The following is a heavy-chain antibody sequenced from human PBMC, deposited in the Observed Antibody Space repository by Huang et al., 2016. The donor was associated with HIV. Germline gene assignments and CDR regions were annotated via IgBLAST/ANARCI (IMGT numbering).Heavy chain of an antibody. CDR2: ISPTLGTA. Sequence: QVQLVQSGAEVKKPGSSVKVSCKASGGSFRNFAIGWVRQAPGQGLEWMGGISPTLGTANYAQKFQGRVTIIADESTSTAYMELSSLRSEDTAVYYCATVDYYDTSGPQRGYFDNWGQVTLVTVSS. CDR1: GGSFRNFA. V-gene: IGHV1-69*01. D-gene: IGHD3-22*01. J-gene: IGHJ4*02. CDR3: ATVDYYDTSGPQRGYFDN.